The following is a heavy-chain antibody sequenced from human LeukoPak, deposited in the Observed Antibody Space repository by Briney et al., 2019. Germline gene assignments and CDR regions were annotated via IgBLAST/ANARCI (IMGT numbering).Heavy chain of an antibody. D-gene: IGHD5-24*01. Sequence: ASVKVSCKASGYTFTSHYIHLVRQAPGQGFKWMAIINPSDGSTTNSQKFQGRVTMTRDTSTSTVYMELSGLRSEDTALYYCARIRDGYNDAYDIWGQGTMVTVSS. CDR1: GYTFTSHY. V-gene: IGHV1-46*01. CDR2: INPSDGST. CDR3: ARIRDGYNDAYDI. J-gene: IGHJ3*02.